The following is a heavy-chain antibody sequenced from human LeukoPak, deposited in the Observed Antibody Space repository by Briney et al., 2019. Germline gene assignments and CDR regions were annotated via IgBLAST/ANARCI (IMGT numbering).Heavy chain of an antibody. CDR1: GFTFDDYA. Sequence: VGSLRLSCAASGFTFDDYAMHWVRQAPGKGLEWVSLISLDGGSTYYADSVKGGFTISRDNSKNSLYLQMNSLRAEDTALYYCAKASRGVVQNPDFDYWGQGTLVTVSS. V-gene: IGHV3-43D*04. CDR3: AKASRGVVQNPDFDY. D-gene: IGHD3-10*01. J-gene: IGHJ4*02. CDR2: ISLDGGST.